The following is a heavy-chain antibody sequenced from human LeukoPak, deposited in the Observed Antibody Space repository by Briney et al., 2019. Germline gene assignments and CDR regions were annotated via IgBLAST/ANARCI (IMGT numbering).Heavy chain of an antibody. J-gene: IGHJ4*02. CDR2: ISSDGSSA. CDR3: ARGSAAGGY. Sequence: GGSLRLSCAASGFTFSYYWMHWVRQAPGKGLVWVSRISSDGSSASYADSLKGRFTMSRDNAKSTLYLQMNSLRAEDTAVYYCARGSAAGGYWGQGTLVTVSS. CDR1: GFTFSYYW. V-gene: IGHV3-74*01. D-gene: IGHD3-10*01.